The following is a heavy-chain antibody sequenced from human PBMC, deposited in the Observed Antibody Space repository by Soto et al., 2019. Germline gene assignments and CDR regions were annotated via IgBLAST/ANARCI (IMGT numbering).Heavy chain of an antibody. CDR1: GDSISSYS. J-gene: IGHJ4*02. D-gene: IGHD2-2*03. CDR2: NHYNGNT. CDR3: AREGNLGRWIQPLDS. Sequence: SETLSLTCTVSGDSISSYSWCWIRQPPGKGLEWIGNNHYNGNTKYSPSLKSRVTMSVDTSKNHFSLKLISVTTADTAVYFCAREGNLGRWIQPLDSWGQGTLVTVSS. V-gene: IGHV4-59*01.